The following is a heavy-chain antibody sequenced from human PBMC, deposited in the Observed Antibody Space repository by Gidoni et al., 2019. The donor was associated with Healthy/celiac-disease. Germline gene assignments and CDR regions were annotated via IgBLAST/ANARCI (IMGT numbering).Heavy chain of an antibody. D-gene: IGHD6-13*01. V-gene: IGHV3-7*01. CDR2: IKQDGSEK. CDR3: ARDGGSSWYRYYYYYYMDV. CDR1: GFTFSSYW. J-gene: IGHJ6*03. Sequence: EVQLVESGGGLVQPGGSLRLSCAASGFTFSSYWMSWVRQAPGKGLEWVANIKQDGSEKYYVDSVKGRFTIARDNAKNSLYLQMNSLRAEDTAVYYCARDGGSSWYRYYYYYYMDVWGKGTTVTVSS.